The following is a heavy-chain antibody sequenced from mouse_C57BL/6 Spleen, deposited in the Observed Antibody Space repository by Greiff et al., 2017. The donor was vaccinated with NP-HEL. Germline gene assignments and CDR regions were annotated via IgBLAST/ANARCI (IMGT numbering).Heavy chain of an antibody. CDR2: ISSGSSTI. CDR3: ASGANIDY. D-gene: IGHD3-1*01. J-gene: IGHJ2*01. CDR1: GFTFSDYG. V-gene: IGHV5-17*01. Sequence: EVKLMESGGGLVKPGGSLKLSCAASGFTFSDYGMHWVRQAPEKGLEWVAYISSGSSTIYYADTVKGRFTISRDNAKNTLFLQMTSLRSEDTAMYYCASGANIDYWGQGTTLTVSS.